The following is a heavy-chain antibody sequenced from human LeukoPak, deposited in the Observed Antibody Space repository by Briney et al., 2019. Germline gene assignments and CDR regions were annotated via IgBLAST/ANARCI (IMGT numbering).Heavy chain of an antibody. V-gene: IGHV4-34*01. CDR2: INHSGST. J-gene: IGHJ4*02. CDR1: GGSFSGYY. D-gene: IGHD6-13*01. CDR3: ARHAGADGSNWFYFDY. Sequence: SETLSLTCAVYGGSFSGYYWSWIRQPPGKGLEWIGEINHSGSTNYNPSLKSRDTISVDTSKNQFSLKLSSVTAADTAVYYCARHAGADGSNWFYFDYWGQGTLVTVSS.